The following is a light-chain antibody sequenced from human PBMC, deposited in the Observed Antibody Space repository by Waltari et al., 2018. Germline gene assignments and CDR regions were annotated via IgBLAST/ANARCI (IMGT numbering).Light chain of an antibody. J-gene: IGKJ1*01. CDR2: DAS. Sequence: EIVLTQSPGTLSLSPGEGATTSCRASQSVISAYLAWYQQKPGQAPRLLIYDASSRATGIPDRFSGSWSGTDFTLTITRLEPEDFAVYYCQQYGNSPQTFGQGTKLEIK. CDR1: QSVISAY. V-gene: IGKV3-20*01. CDR3: QQYGNSPQT.